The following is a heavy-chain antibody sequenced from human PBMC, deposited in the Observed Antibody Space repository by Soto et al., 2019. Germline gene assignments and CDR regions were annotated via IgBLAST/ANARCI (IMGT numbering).Heavy chain of an antibody. CDR1: GGSISSDY. D-gene: IGHD6-13*01. CDR3: ARGVGRSSWTSFDP. Sequence: LTCTVSGGSISSDYWSWIRQPAGKGLEWIGRIYTSENTHYNPSLRSRVSMSLDTSKNQLSLNLSSVTAADTAVYYCARGVGRSSWTSFDPWGQAPMVTVSS. V-gene: IGHV4-4*07. J-gene: IGHJ5*02. CDR2: IYTSENT.